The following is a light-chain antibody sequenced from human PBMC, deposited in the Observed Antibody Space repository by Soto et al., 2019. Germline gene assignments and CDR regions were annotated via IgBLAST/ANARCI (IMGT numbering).Light chain of an antibody. CDR1: QSISSN. J-gene: IGKJ1*01. CDR3: HQYENWPQT. CDR2: RAS. Sequence: EIVMTQSPATLSVSPGERATLSCRASQSISSNLAWYQQKLGQAPRLLIYRASTRATGIPARFSGSGSGTEFTLTISSLQSEDFALYYCHQYENWPQTFGQGTQVDIK. V-gene: IGKV3-15*01.